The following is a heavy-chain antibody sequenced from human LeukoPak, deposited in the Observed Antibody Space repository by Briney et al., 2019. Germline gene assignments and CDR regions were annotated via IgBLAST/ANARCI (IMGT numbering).Heavy chain of an antibody. CDR2: IIPIFGTA. Sequence: SVKVSCKASGGTFSSYAISWVRQAPGQGHEWMGGIIPIFGTANYAQKFQGRVTITTDESTSTAYMELSSLRSEDTAVYYCARVHYDSSGYYFNFDYWGQGTLVTVSS. CDR1: GGTFSSYA. CDR3: ARVHYDSSGYYFNFDY. J-gene: IGHJ4*02. V-gene: IGHV1-69*05. D-gene: IGHD3-22*01.